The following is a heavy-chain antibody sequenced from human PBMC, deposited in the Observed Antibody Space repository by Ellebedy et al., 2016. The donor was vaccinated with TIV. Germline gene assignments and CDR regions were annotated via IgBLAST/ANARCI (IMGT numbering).Heavy chain of an antibody. J-gene: IGHJ4*02. D-gene: IGHD7-27*01. Sequence: ASVKVSXXASGYSFTGHFMHWMRQAPGQGPEWMGWIDPESGDTFLPQKFRGWVTITRDTSTSTVYMDLSSLTSEDTAVYYCARGLTLFSTLSGWGYFFDFWGQGTPVTVSS. CDR1: GYSFTGHF. V-gene: IGHV1-2*04. CDR2: IDPESGDT. CDR3: ARGLTLFSTLSGWGYFFDF.